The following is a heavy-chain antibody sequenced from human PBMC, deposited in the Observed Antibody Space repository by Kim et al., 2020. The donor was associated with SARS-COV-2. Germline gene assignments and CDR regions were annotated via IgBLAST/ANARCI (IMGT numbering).Heavy chain of an antibody. CDR3: TTLLSGRNEGHGMDV. V-gene: IGHV3-15*01. J-gene: IGHJ6*02. Sequence: GGSLRLSCAASGFTFSNAWMSWVRQAPGKGLEWVGRIKSKTDGGTTDYAAPVKGRFTISRDDSKNTLYLQMNSLKTEDTAVYYCTTLLSGRNEGHGMDVWGQGTTVTVSS. CDR2: IKSKTDGGTT. CDR1: GFTFSNAW. D-gene: IGHD1-26*01.